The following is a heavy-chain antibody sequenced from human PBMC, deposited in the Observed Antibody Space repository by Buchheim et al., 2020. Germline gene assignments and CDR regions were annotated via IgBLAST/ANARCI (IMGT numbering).Heavy chain of an antibody. CDR3: AKDLYRLPWELFDY. J-gene: IGHJ4*02. V-gene: IGHV3-30*18. CDR2: ISYDGSNK. CDR1: GFTFSSYG. Sequence: QVQLVESGGGVVQPGRSLRLSCAASGFTFSSYGMHWVRQAPGKGLEWVAVISYDGSNKYYADSVKGRFTISRDNCKNTLYLQMNSLRAEDTAVYYCAKDLYRLPWELFDYWGQGTL. D-gene: IGHD1-26*01.